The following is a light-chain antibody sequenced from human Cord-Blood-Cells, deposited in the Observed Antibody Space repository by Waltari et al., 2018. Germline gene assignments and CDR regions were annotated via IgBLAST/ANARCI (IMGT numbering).Light chain of an antibody. V-gene: IGKV3-20*01. CDR1: QSVSSSY. CDR3: QQYGSSPWT. CDR2: GAS. Sequence: EIVLTQSPGTLSLSHGERATLPCRASQSVSSSYLAWYQQKPGQAPRLPIYGASSRATGIPDRFSGSGSGTDFTLTISRLEPEDFAVYYCQQYGSSPWTFGQGTKVEIK. J-gene: IGKJ1*01.